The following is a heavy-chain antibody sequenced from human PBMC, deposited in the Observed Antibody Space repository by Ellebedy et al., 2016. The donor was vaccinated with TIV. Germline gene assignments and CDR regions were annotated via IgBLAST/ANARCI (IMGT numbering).Heavy chain of an antibody. J-gene: IGHJ6*02. CDR2: IYYSGST. CDR1: GGSIRSSSYY. V-gene: IGHV4-39*02. CDR3: ARDLGRYGMDV. Sequence: MPSETLSLTCTVSGGSIRSSSYYWGWIRQPPGKGLEWIGSIYYSGSTYYNPSLESRVTISGDTSRNQFSLKVTSVTAADTATYYCARDLGRYGMDVWGQGTTVTVSS.